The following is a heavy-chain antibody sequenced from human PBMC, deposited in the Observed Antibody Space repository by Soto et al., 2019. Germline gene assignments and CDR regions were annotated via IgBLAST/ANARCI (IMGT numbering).Heavy chain of an antibody. J-gene: IGHJ4*02. Sequence: QVQLVESGGGVVQPGRSLRLSCAASGFTFSSYAMHWVRQAPGKGLEWVAVISYDGSNNYYADSVKGRFTISRDNSKNTLYLQMNSLRAEDTAVYYCARDRIQLWLEVDYWGQGTLVTVSS. CDR1: GFTFSSYA. CDR3: ARDRIQLWLEVDY. D-gene: IGHD5-18*01. V-gene: IGHV3-30-3*01. CDR2: ISYDGSNN.